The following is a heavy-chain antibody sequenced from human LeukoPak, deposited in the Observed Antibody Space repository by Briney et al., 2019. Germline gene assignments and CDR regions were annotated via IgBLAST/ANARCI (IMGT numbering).Heavy chain of an antibody. J-gene: IGHJ4*02. D-gene: IGHD6-6*01. CDR1: GYAFTGYD. CDR3: ARGAWTSSFDY. CDR2: MNPNSGNT. Sequence: GASVKVSCKASGYAFTGYDINWVRQATGQGLEWMGWMNPNSGNTDYAQKFQGRVAMTRDTSTSTVYMELSSLRSEDTAVYYCARGAWTSSFDYWGQGTLVTVSS. V-gene: IGHV1-8*01.